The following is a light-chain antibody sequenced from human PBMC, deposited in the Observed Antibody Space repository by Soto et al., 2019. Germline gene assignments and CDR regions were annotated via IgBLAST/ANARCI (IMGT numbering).Light chain of an antibody. V-gene: IGLV1-47*01. CDR3: AAWDDSRSAVV. CDR1: SSNIGSNY. Sequence: QSVLTQPPSASGTPGQRVTISCSGSSSNIGSNYVYWYQQFPGSAPKLLIYRNDQRPSGVPDRFSGSKSGTSASLAIRGPRSEDEADYYCAAWDDSRSAVVFGGGTKLTVL. J-gene: IGLJ2*01. CDR2: RND.